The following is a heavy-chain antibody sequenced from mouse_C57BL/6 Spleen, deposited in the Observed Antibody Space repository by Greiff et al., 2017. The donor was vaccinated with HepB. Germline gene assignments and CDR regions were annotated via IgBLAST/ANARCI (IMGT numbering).Heavy chain of an antibody. CDR2: IYPGDGDT. CDR3: ARDPNWEGFDY. Sequence: VQLQQSGAELVKPGASVKISCKASGYAFSSYWMNWVKQRPGKGLEWIGQIYPGDGDTNYNGKFKGKATLTADKSSSPAYMQLSSLTSEDSAVYFCARDPNWEGFDYWGQGTTLTVSS. CDR1: GYAFSSYW. J-gene: IGHJ2*01. V-gene: IGHV1-80*01. D-gene: IGHD4-1*01.